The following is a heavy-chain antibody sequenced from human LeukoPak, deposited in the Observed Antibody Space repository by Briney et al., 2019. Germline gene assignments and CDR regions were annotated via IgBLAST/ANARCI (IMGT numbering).Heavy chain of an antibody. D-gene: IGHD3-22*01. V-gene: IGHV3-23*01. J-gene: IGHJ4*02. CDR3: AKDSLEYYYDSSGYYPTDY. Sequence: GGSLRLSCAASGFTFSSYAMSWVRQAPGKGLEWVSAISGSGGSTYYADSVKGRFTISRDNSKNTVYLQMNSLRAEDTAVYYCAKDSLEYYYDSSGYYPTDYWGQGTLVTVSS. CDR2: ISGSGGST. CDR1: GFTFSSYA.